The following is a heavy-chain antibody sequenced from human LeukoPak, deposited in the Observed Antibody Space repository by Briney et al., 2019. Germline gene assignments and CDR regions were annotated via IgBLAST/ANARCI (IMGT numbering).Heavy chain of an antibody. J-gene: IGHJ6*03. CDR2: INPNSGGT. CDR1: GYTFNGNF. V-gene: IGHV1-2*02. CDR3: ARDLGPVFSGYYYMDV. Sequence: ASVKVSCRASGYTFNGNFLHWVRQAPGQGLEWMGWINPNSGGTNYAQKFQGRVTMTRDTSISTAYMELSRLRSDDTAVYYCARDLGPVFSGYYYMDVWGKGTTVTVSS. D-gene: IGHD3-9*01.